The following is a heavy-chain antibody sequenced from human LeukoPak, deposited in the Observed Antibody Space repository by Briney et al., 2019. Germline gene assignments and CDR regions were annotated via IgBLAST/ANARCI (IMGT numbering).Heavy chain of an antibody. J-gene: IGHJ4*02. D-gene: IGHD6-6*01. V-gene: IGHV4-59*01. Sequence: PSETLSLTCTVSGGSISSYYWSWIRQPPGKGLEWIGYIYYSGSTNYNPSLKSRVTISVDTSKNQFSLKLSSVTAADTAVYYCAAKSDSSSSEDWGQGTLVTVSS. CDR1: GGSISSYY. CDR3: AAKSDSSSSED. CDR2: IYYSGST.